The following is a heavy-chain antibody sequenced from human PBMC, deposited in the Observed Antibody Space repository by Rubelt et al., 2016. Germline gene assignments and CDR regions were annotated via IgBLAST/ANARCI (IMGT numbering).Heavy chain of an antibody. Sequence: EVQLVESGGGLVQPGRSLRLSCTASGFTFGDYAISWFRQAPGKGLAGIGFIRSKGYGETTEYAASVKGRFTISRYDSKSSAYLQMNSLNIEDTAVYYCTRKHYYDSSGSFDPWGQGTLVTVSS. D-gene: IGHD3-22*01. CDR2: IRSKGYGETT. V-gene: IGHV3-49*03. CDR3: TRKHYYDSSGSFDP. CDR1: GFTFGDYA. J-gene: IGHJ5*02.